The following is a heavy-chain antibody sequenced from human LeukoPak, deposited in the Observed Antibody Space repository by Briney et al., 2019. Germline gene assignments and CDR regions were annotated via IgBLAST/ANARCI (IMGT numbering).Heavy chain of an antibody. D-gene: IGHD3-3*01. CDR2: INSDGSWT. V-gene: IGHV3-74*01. CDR1: GNYW. J-gene: IGHJ4*02. CDR3: ATDRGWRTSGYYLYYFEY. Sequence: GGSLRLSCAASGNYWMHWVRQAPGKGLVWVSHINSDGSWTSYADSVKGRFTISRDNSMNSLYLQMSSLRAEDTAVYYCATDRGWRTSGYYLYYFEYWGQGTLVTYSS.